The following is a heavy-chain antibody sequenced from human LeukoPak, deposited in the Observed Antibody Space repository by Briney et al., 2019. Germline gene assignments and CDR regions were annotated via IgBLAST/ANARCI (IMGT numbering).Heavy chain of an antibody. J-gene: IGHJ6*03. V-gene: IGHV1-8*01. D-gene: IGHD1-26*01. Sequence: ASVKVSCKASGYTFTSYDINWVRQATGQGLEWMGWMNPNSGNTGYAQKFQGRVTMTRNTSINTAYMELSSPRSEDTAAYYCARAPEWGKSNFYYYMDVWGKGTTVTVSS. CDR3: ARAPEWGKSNFYYYMDV. CDR2: MNPNSGNT. CDR1: GYTFTSYD.